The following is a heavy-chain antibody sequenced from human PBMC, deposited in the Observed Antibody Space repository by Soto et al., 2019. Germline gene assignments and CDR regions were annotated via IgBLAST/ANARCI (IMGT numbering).Heavy chain of an antibody. CDR1: GYTFTSYG. Sequence: QVQLVQSGAEVKKPGVSVKVSCKASGYTFTSYGISWVRQAPGQGLEWMGWISAYNGNTNYAQKLQGRVTMTTDTSTSTAYMELRSLRSDDTAVYYCARDFVVVPAAIRSMDVWGKGTTVTVSS. V-gene: IGHV1-18*01. CDR2: ISAYNGNT. J-gene: IGHJ6*03. D-gene: IGHD2-2*01. CDR3: ARDFVVVPAAIRSMDV.